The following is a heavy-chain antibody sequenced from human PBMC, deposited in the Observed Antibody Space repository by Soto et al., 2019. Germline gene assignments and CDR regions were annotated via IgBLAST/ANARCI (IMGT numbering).Heavy chain of an antibody. J-gene: IGHJ6*02. Sequence: ASVKVSCKASGYIFTSYGISWVRQAPGQGLEWMGWISAYNGNTNYAQKLQGRVTMTTDTSTSTAYMELRSLRSDDTAVYYCARGGIVVVVAATAMDVWGQGTTVTVSS. D-gene: IGHD2-15*01. CDR2: ISAYNGNT. CDR1: GYIFTSYG. V-gene: IGHV1-18*01. CDR3: ARGGIVVVVAATAMDV.